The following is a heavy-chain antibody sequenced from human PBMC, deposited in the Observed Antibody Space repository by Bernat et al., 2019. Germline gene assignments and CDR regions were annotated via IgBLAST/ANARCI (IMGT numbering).Heavy chain of an antibody. D-gene: IGHD6-19*01. V-gene: IGHV3-53*01. J-gene: IGHJ1*01. Sequence: EVQLVESGGGLIQPGGSLTLSCAASGFTVSVNYMSWVRQAPGRGLEWLSVLYTNGKTYYADCVKGRSTIYGDSSENTLYIQMSSLRAEDTAVYYCAGDMPPPDQWLPTTWGQGTLVTVSS. CDR2: LYTNGKT. CDR3: AGDMPPPDQWLPTT. CDR1: GFTVSVNY.